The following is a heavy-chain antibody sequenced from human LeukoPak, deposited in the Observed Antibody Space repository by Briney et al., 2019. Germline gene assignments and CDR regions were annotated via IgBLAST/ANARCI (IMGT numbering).Heavy chain of an antibody. CDR3: ARAVGALHFDY. D-gene: IGHD3-16*01. Sequence: GGSLRLSCAASGFTFYDYAMHWVRQVPGKGLEWVGGVNRNSDTIAYGDSVKGRFTISRDNANNSLYLQMNSLTAEDTAVYYCARAVGALHFDYWGQGTLVTVSS. J-gene: IGHJ4*02. V-gene: IGHV3-9*01. CDR2: VNRNSDTI. CDR1: GFTFYDYA.